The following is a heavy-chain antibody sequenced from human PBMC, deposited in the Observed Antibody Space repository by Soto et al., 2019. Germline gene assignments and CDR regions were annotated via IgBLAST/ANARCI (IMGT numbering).Heavy chain of an antibody. CDR3: ARARWYDAFKV. CDR1: GFSISSGNY. D-gene: IGHD2-15*01. J-gene: IGHJ3*01. Sequence: GPGPVSSSETLSLTCAVSGFSISSGNYWGWIRKHPGKGLEWIGSVYHGGNTYYNPSLKSRVSISIDLSKNQFSLKLTSVTAADTAAYYCARARWYDAFKVWGQGTVVPVAS. V-gene: IGHV4-38-2*01. CDR2: VYHGGNT.